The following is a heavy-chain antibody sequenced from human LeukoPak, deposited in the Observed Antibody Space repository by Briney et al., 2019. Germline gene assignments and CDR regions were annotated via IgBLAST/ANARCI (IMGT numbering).Heavy chain of an antibody. CDR2: MNPNSGNT. V-gene: IGHV1-8*01. Sequence: AASVKVSCKASGYTFTSSDLNWVRQATGQGLEWMGWMNPNSGNTGYAQKFQGRVTTTRDTSISTAYMELSSLRSEDTAVYYCARDMNSSGWYDYWGQGTLVTVSS. J-gene: IGHJ4*02. CDR1: GYTFTSSD. CDR3: ARDMNSSGWYDY. D-gene: IGHD6-19*01.